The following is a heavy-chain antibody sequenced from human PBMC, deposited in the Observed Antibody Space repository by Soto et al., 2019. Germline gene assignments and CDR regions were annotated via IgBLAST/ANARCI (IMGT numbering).Heavy chain of an antibody. CDR3: ASHFTGVLVLGTSPPGGDNYGWDV. Sequence: QVQLVQSGAEVKKPGSSVKVSCKASGGTFSRYTFTWVRQAPGQGLEWMGRIVPSLDISNYAQNFQGRVTSTADKSTSTAYMELRRLTSDDTAVYYCASHFTGVLVLGTSPPGGDNYGWDVWGQGTTVTVSS. J-gene: IGHJ6*02. D-gene: IGHD2-8*02. CDR2: IVPSLDIS. V-gene: IGHV1-69*02. CDR1: GGTFSRYT.